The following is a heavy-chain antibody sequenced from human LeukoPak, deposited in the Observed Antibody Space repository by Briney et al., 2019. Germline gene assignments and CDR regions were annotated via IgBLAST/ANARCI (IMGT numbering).Heavy chain of an antibody. D-gene: IGHD6-13*01. J-gene: IGHJ5*02. Sequence: ASVKVSCKASGYTFTSYYMHWVRQAPGQGLEWMGIINPSGGSTSYAQKFQGRVTMTRDTSTSTVYMELSSPRSEDTAVYYCARGPYTPSPGIAAAYWFDPWGQGTLVTVSS. CDR2: INPSGGST. V-gene: IGHV1-46*01. CDR3: ARGPYTPSPGIAAAYWFDP. CDR1: GYTFTSYY.